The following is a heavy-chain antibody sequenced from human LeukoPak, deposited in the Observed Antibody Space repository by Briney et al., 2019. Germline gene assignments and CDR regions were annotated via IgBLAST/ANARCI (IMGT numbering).Heavy chain of an antibody. Sequence: SETLSLTCTVSGGSISSGVYYWSWIRQHPGKGLEWIGYIYYSGSTYSNPSLKSRLTMSVDISKNQFSLKLSSVTAADTAVYYCARGVKGLRGAFDIWGQGTMSPSLQ. V-gene: IGHV4-31*03. J-gene: IGHJ3*02. CDR1: GGSISSGVYY. CDR2: IYYSGST. CDR3: ARGVKGLRGAFDI. D-gene: IGHD3-10*01.